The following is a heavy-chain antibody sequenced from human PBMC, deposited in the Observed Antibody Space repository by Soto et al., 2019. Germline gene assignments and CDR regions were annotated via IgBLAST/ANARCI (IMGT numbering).Heavy chain of an antibody. V-gene: IGHV3-30*18. Sequence: PGGSLRLSCAASGFTFSSYGMHWVRQAPGKGLEWVAVISYDGSNKYYADSVKGRFTISRDNSKNTLYLQMNSLRAEDTAVYYCAKGKTRGSSMVRGVIPPVYLYYGMDVWGQGTTVTVSS. CDR2: ISYDGSNK. J-gene: IGHJ6*02. CDR3: AKGKTRGSSMVRGVIPPVYLYYGMDV. CDR1: GFTFSSYG. D-gene: IGHD3-10*01.